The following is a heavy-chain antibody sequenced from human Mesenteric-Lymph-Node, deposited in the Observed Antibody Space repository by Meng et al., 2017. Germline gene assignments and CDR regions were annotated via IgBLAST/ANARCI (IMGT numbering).Heavy chain of an antibody. CDR2: ISAAGATI. CDR1: GFTFSSYA. Sequence: GESLKISCAASGFTFSSYAMNWVRQAPGKGLEWVSAISAAGATIYYADSVKGQFTISRDNSKSTLYLQMHSLSADDTAVYYCARGSGNWGSRLDYWGQGTLVTVSS. J-gene: IGHJ4*02. V-gene: IGHV3-23*01. D-gene: IGHD2-15*01. CDR3: ARGSGNWGSRLDY.